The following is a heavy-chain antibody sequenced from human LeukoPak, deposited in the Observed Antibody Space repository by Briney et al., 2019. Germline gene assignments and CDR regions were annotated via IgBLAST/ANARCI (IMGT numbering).Heavy chain of an antibody. V-gene: IGHV3-23*01. D-gene: IGHD6-13*01. Sequence: GGSLRLSCAASGFTFSSYAMSWVRQAPGKGLEWVSAISGSGGSTYYADSVKGRFTISRDNSKNTLYLQMNSLGAEDTAVYYCAIPGYSSSWYQDYYYGMDVWGQGTTVTVSS. CDR3: AIPGYSSSWYQDYYYGMDV. CDR1: GFTFSSYA. J-gene: IGHJ6*02. CDR2: ISGSGGST.